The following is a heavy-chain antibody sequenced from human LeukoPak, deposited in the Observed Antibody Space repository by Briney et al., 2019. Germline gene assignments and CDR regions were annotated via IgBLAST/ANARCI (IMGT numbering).Heavy chain of an antibody. V-gene: IGHV3-23*01. Sequence: GGSLRLSCAASGFTFSSYAMTWVRQAPGKGLDWVALIGARDGRTYYADPVKGRFTISRDNFKNTLYLQMNSLRAEDTAIYYCAKGLYDYALDVWGQGTAVTVSS. CDR3: AKGLYDYALDV. CDR1: GFTFSSYA. J-gene: IGHJ6*02. CDR2: IGARDGRT.